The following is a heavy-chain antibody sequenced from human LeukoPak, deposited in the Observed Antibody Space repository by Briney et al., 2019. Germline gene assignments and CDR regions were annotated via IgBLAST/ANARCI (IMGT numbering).Heavy chain of an antibody. Sequence: SETLSLTCAVYGGSFSGYYWSWIRQPPGKGLEWIGSIYYSGSTYYNPSLKSRVTISVDTSKNQFSLKLSSVTAADTAVYYCARHHGDLDAFDIWGQGTMVTVSS. CDR1: GGSFSGYY. V-gene: IGHV4-34*01. CDR2: IYYSGST. CDR3: ARHHGDLDAFDI. D-gene: IGHD4-17*01. J-gene: IGHJ3*02.